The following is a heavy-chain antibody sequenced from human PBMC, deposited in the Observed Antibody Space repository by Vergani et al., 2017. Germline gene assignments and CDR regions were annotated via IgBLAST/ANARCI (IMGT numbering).Heavy chain of an antibody. J-gene: IGHJ6*03. Sequence: QLQLQESDPGLVKPSETLSLTCTVSGGSISSSSYYWGWIRQPPGKGLEWIGSIYYSGSTYYNPSLKSRVTISVDTSKNQFSLRLRPVTAAGTAVYYCARPFPDGDPTRARKYYYYYMDVWGKGTTVTVSS. CDR1: GGSISSSSYY. D-gene: IGHD4-17*01. V-gene: IGHV4-39*01. CDR3: ARPFPDGDPTRARKYYYYYMDV. CDR2: IYYSGST.